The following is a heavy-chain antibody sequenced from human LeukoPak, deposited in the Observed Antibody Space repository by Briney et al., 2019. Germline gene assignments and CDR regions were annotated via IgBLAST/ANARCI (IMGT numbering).Heavy chain of an antibody. CDR3: AKDRGVVIPTSFLDY. Sequence: GGSLRLSCAASGFTFSSYSMNWVRQAPGKGLEWVSSISSSSSYIYYADSVKGRFTVSRDNSKNTLYLQMNSLRAEDTAVYYCAKDRGVVIPTSFLDYWGQGTLVTVSS. V-gene: IGHV3-21*04. CDR2: ISSSSSYI. D-gene: IGHD4-23*01. CDR1: GFTFSSYS. J-gene: IGHJ4*02.